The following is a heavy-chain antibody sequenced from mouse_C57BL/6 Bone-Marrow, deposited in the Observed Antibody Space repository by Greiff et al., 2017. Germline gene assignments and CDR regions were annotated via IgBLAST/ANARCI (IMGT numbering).Heavy chain of an antibody. J-gene: IGHJ2*01. CDR3: TTNWDYGSSSYYFDY. CDR1: GFNIKDDY. Sequence: EVQLQESGAELVRPGASVKLSCTASGFNIKDDYMHWVKQRPEQGLEWIGWIDPENGDTEYASKFQGKATITADTSSNTAYLQLSSLTSEDTAVYYCTTNWDYGSSSYYFDYWGQGTTLTVSS. D-gene: IGHD1-1*01. V-gene: IGHV14-4*01. CDR2: IDPENGDT.